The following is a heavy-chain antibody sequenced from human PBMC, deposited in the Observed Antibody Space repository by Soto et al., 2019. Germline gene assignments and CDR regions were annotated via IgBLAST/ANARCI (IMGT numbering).Heavy chain of an antibody. D-gene: IGHD5-12*01. V-gene: IGHV4-4*02. CDR3: ARGGRWLFDY. J-gene: IGHJ4*02. CDR2: IYHSGST. CDR1: GGSISTDNW. Sequence: QVQLEESGPGLVKPSGTLSLTCAVSGGSISTDNWWSWVRQPPGKGLDWVGEIYHSGSTNYNPSLKSRLTISIDKSKDQFSLDVRSVTAADTAVYYCARGGRWLFDYWGQGTLVTVSS.